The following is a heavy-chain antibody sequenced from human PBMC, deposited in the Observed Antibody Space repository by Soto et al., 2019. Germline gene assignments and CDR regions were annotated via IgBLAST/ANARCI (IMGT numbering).Heavy chain of an antibody. CDR1: GGSISSYY. J-gene: IGHJ5*02. Sequence: SETLSLTCTVSGGSISSYYWSWIRQPPGKGLEWIGYIYYSGSTNYNPSLKSRVTISVDTSKNQFSLKLSSVTAADTAVYYCARAHSMVRGVIMGDNWFDPWGQGTLVTAPQ. CDR3: ARAHSMVRGVIMGDNWFDP. CDR2: IYYSGST. D-gene: IGHD3-10*01. V-gene: IGHV4-59*01.